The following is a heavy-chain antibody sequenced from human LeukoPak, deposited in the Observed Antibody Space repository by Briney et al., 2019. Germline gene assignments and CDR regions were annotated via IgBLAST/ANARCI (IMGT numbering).Heavy chain of an antibody. CDR1: GFTFDDYA. J-gene: IGHJ4*02. CDR3: AKDSTGTLDY. V-gene: IGHV3-9*01. CDR2: ISWNSGSI. Sequence: GGSLRLSCAASGFTFDDYAMHWVRQAPGKGLEWVSGISWNSGSIGYADSVKGRFTISRDNAKNSLYLQMNSLRAEGTALYYCAKDSTGTLDYWGQGTLVTVSS. D-gene: IGHD1-1*01.